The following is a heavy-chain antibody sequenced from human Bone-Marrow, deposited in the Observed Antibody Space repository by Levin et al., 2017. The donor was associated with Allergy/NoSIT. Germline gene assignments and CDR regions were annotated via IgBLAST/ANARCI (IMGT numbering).Heavy chain of an antibody. D-gene: IGHD5-24*01. CDR2: ISGSGGST. V-gene: IGHV3-23*01. CDR1: GFTFSSYA. CDR3: AKVAPGWLQFPSGWYFDL. J-gene: IGHJ2*01. Sequence: GASVKVSCAASGFTFSSYAMSWVRQAPGKGLEWVSAISGSGGSTYYADSVKGRFTISRDNSKNTLYLQMNSLRAEDTAVYYCAKVAPGWLQFPSGWYFDLWGRGTLVTVSS.